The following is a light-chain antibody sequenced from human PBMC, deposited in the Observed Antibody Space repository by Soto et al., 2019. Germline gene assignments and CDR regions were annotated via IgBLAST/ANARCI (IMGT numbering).Light chain of an antibody. CDR1: SSDVGGYNH. CDR2: EVS. J-gene: IGLJ1*01. CDR3: NSHTSSGIRV. V-gene: IGLV2-14*01. Sequence: QSVLTQPASVSGSPGQSITISCTGTSSDVGGYNHVSWYQHHPGKAPKLIIYEVSDRPSGVSNRFSGSKSGYTASLTISGLQAADEADYYCNSHTSSGIRVFGTGTKVTVL.